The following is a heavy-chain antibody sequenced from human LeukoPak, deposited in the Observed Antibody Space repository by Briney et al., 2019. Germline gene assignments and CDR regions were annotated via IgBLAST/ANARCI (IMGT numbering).Heavy chain of an antibody. V-gene: IGHV4-31*03. CDR2: IYYSGST. CDR1: GGSISSGGYY. J-gene: IGHJ4*02. Sequence: KPSETLSLTCTVSGGSISSGGYYWSWIRQHPGKGLEWIGYIYYSGSTYYNPSLKSRVTISVDTSKNQFSLKLSSVTAEDTAVYYCAYLERGLGKLDYWGQGTVVTVSS. CDR3: AYLERGLGKLDY. D-gene: IGHD3-16*01.